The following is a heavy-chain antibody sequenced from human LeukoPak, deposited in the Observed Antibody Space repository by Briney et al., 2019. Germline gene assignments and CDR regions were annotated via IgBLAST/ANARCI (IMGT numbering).Heavy chain of an antibody. J-gene: IGHJ4*02. D-gene: IGHD3-22*01. CDR3: ARPGHGNYGPVGY. CDR2: ISNDGNDK. CDR1: GFSFSDYT. V-gene: IGHV3-30*04. Sequence: GGSLRLSCAASGFSFSDYTMHWVRQAPGKGLEWVAFISNDGNDKYSADAVKGRFTISRDNSKNTLFLEMSNLRPEDTAVYYCARPGHGNYGPVGYWGQGTLVTVSS.